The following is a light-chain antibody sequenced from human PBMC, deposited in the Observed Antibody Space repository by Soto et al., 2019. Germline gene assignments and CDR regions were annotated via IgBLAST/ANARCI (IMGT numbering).Light chain of an antibody. CDR1: SSNIGAGYD. CDR3: QSYDSSLGVV. CDR2: GST. J-gene: IGLJ2*01. V-gene: IGLV1-40*01. Sequence: QSVLTQPPSVSGAPGQRVIISCTGSSSNIGAGYDVHWYQQLPGPAPKLLIYGSTNRPSGVPDRFSGSKSVTSASLAITGLQAEDEADYYCQSYDSSLGVVFGGGTQLTVL.